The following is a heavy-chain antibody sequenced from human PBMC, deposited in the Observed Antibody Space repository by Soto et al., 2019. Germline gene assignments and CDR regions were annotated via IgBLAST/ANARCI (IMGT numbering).Heavy chain of an antibody. D-gene: IGHD6-19*01. V-gene: IGHV1-69*06. CDR1: VGTFSSYA. Sequence: SVKVSCKASVGTFSSYAISWVRQAPGQGLEWMGGIIPIFGTANYAQKFQGRVTITADKSTSTAYMELSSLRSEDTAVYYCARGLGSGWYYYGMDVWGQGTTVTVSS. CDR3: ARGLGSGWYYYGMDV. J-gene: IGHJ6*02. CDR2: IIPIFGTA.